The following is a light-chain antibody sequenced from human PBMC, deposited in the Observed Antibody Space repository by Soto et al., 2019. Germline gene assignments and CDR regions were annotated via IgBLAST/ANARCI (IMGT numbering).Light chain of an antibody. CDR1: QSVSSS. Sequence: EIVMTQSPATLSVSPGARATLSCRASQSVSSSLAWYQQKPGQAPRLLIYGASTRATGIPARFSGSGSGTEFTLTISSLQSEDFAVYYCQQYNNGPTYTFGQGTKLEIK. V-gene: IGKV3-15*01. J-gene: IGKJ2*01. CDR3: QQYNNGPTYT. CDR2: GAS.